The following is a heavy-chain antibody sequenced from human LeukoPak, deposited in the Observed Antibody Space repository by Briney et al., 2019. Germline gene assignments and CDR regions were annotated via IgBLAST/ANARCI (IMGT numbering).Heavy chain of an antibody. V-gene: IGHV1-18*04. D-gene: IGHD6-19*01. Sequence: ASVKVSCKASGYTFTSYGISWVRQAPGQGLEWMGWICAYNGNTNYAQKLQGRVTMTTDTSTSTAYMELRSLRSDDTAVYYCARDGGGIAVAGPPGDYWGQGTLVTVSS. CDR2: ICAYNGNT. CDR1: GYTFTSYG. CDR3: ARDGGGIAVAGPPGDY. J-gene: IGHJ4*02.